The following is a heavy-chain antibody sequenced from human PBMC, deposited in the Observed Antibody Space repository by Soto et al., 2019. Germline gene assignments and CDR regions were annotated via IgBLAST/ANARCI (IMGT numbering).Heavy chain of an antibody. V-gene: IGHV4-39*07. Sequence: SETLSLTCTVSGGSISSSSYYWGWIREPPVKWLEWIWEMNHSGSTSYNPSLKIRVTVSLCTSNKQFSLKLSSVTCSYTAVYYCARGTARGVTVYYYYGMDVWGQGTTVT. CDR3: ARGTARGVTVYYYYGMDV. CDR1: GGSISSSSYY. D-gene: IGHD3-10*01. J-gene: IGHJ6*02. CDR2: MNHSGST.